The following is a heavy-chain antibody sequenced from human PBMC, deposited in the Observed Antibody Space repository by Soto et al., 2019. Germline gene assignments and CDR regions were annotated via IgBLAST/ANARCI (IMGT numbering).Heavy chain of an antibody. V-gene: IGHV4-59*12. D-gene: IGHD6-13*01. CDR3: ARVQIAAAGTLDY. J-gene: IGHJ4*02. CDR1: GGSISSYY. CDR2: SYYSGST. Sequence: SETLSLTCTVSGGSISSYYWSWIRQPPGKGLEWIGYSYYSGSTNYNPSLKSRVTISVDTSKNQFSLKLSSVTAADTAVYYCARVQIAAAGTLDYWGQGTLVTVSS.